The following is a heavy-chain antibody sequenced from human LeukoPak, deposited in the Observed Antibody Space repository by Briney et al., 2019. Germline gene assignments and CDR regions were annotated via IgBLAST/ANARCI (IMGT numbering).Heavy chain of an antibody. CDR3: AVQLRGSYYYYGMDV. J-gene: IGHJ6*02. CDR2: INHSGST. Sequence: SETLSLTCAVYGGSSSGYYWSWIRQPPGKGLEWIGEINHSGSTNYNPSLKSRVTISVDTSKNQFSLKLSSVTAADTAVYYCAVQLRGSYYYYGMDVWGQGTTVTVSS. CDR1: GGSSSGYY. D-gene: IGHD5-18*01. V-gene: IGHV4-34*01.